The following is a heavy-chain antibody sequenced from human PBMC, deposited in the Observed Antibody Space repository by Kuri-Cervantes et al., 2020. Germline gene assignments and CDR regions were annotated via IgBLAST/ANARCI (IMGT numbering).Heavy chain of an antibody. CDR3: ASTPFYNSGWYLNY. CDR2: IKQDGSEK. Sequence: GGSLRLSCAASGFTFDDYAMHWVRQAPGKGLEWVANIKQDGSEKYYVDSVKGRFTISRDNAKNSLYLQMNSLRAEDSAVYYCASTPFYNSGWYLNYWGRGTLVTVSS. J-gene: IGHJ4*02. D-gene: IGHD6-19*01. CDR1: GFTFDDYA. V-gene: IGHV3-7*01.